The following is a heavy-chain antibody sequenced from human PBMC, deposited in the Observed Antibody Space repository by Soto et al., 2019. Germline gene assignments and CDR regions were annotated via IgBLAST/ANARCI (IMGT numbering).Heavy chain of an antibody. CDR3: ARDLQLR. CDR1: GFTFSSYG. J-gene: IGHJ4*02. D-gene: IGHD5-18*01. Sequence: QVQLVESGGGVVQPGRSLRLSCAASGFTFSSYGMHWVRQAPGKGLEWVAVIWYDGSNKYYADSVKGRFTISRDNSKNTLYLQMNSLRDEDTAVYYCARDLQLRWGQGTLVTVSS. V-gene: IGHV3-33*01. CDR2: IWYDGSNK.